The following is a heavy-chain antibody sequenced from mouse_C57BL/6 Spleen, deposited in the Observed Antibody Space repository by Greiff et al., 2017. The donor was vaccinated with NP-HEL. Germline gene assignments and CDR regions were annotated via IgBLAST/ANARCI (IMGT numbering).Heavy chain of an antibody. CDR3: ARDDGYLYYIDY. CDR1: GYTFTSYW. D-gene: IGHD2-3*01. Sequence: QVQLQQPGAELVMPGASVKLSCKASGYTFTSYWMHWVKQRPGQGLEWIGEIDPSDSYTNYNQKFKGKSTLTVDKSSSTAYMQLSSLTSEDSAVYYCARDDGYLYYIDYWGQGTTLTVSS. CDR2: IDPSDSYT. J-gene: IGHJ2*01. V-gene: IGHV1-69*01.